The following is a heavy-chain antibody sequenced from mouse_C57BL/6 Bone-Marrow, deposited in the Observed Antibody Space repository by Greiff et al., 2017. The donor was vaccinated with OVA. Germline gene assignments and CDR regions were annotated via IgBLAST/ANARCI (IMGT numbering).Heavy chain of an antibody. J-gene: IGHJ4*01. CDR3: AKEGSSDSIDY. D-gene: IGHD1-1*01. CDR2: IDPSDSYT. Sequence: QVQLQQPGAELVMPGASVKLSCKASGYTFTSYWMHWVKQRPGQGLEWIGEIDPSDSYTNYNQKFKGKSTLTVDKSSSTAYMQLSSLTSEDSAVYYCAKEGSSDSIDYWGQGTSVTVSS. V-gene: IGHV1-69*01. CDR1: GYTFTSYW.